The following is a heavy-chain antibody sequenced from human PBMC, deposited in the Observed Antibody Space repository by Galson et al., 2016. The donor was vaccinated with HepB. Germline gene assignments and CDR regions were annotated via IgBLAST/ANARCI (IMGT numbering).Heavy chain of an antibody. J-gene: IGHJ4*02. CDR3: ARRGDSSGSHYFDY. CDR2: TTNRANNYAT. V-gene: IGHV3-72*01. CDR1: GFIFSDHF. Sequence: SLRLSCAASGFIFSDHFMDWIRQAPGKGLEWVGRTTNRANNYATEYAADVKGRFTISRDDSRNSLYLQMNSLKTEYTAVYFCARRGDSSGSHYFDYWGQGILVTVSS. D-gene: IGHD3-22*01.